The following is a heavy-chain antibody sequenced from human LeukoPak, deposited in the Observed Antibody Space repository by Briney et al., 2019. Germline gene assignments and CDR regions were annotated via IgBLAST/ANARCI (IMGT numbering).Heavy chain of an antibody. Sequence: ASVKASCKVSGYTLTELSMHWVRQAPGKGLEWMGGFDPEDGETIYAQKFQGRVTMTEDTSTDTAYMELSSLRSEDTAVYYCATDGAKYYGSSYYFDYWGQGTLVTVSS. CDR1: GYTLTELS. D-gene: IGHD3-10*01. J-gene: IGHJ4*02. CDR2: FDPEDGET. CDR3: ATDGAKYYGSSYYFDY. V-gene: IGHV1-24*01.